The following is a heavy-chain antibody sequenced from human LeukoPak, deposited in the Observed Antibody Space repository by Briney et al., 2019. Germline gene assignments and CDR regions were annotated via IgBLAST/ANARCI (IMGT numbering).Heavy chain of an antibody. D-gene: IGHD3-10*01. CDR3: ARMEVLDYYGSGSYFDDY. CDR1: GGSISSTRYY. Sequence: SETLSLTCAVSGGSISSTRYYWGWIRQPPGKGLEWIGSIYYSGSTYYNPSLKSRVTISVDTSKNQFSLKLSSVTAADTAVYYCARMEVLDYYGSGSYFDDYWGQGTLVTVSS. V-gene: IGHV4-39*01. CDR2: IYYSGST. J-gene: IGHJ4*02.